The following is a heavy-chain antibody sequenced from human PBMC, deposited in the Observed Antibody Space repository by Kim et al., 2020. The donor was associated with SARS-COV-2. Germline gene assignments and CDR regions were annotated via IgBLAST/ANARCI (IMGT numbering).Heavy chain of an antibody. CDR1: GFTFSDYT. CDR2: ISSSSTTI. Sequence: GVSLRLSCAASGFTFSDYTMNWVRQAPGKGLEWVSFISSSSTTIYYADSVKGRFTISRDNAKNSLFLQMNSLRAEDTAVYYCTRPPLYSSSWLLDYWGQGTLVTVSS. J-gene: IGHJ4*02. V-gene: IGHV3-48*04. CDR3: TRPPLYSSSWLLDY. D-gene: IGHD6-13*01.